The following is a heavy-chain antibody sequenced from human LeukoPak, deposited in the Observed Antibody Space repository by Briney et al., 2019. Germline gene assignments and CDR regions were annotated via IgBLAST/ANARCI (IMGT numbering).Heavy chain of an antibody. J-gene: IGHJ5*02. CDR3: ARRTMVRGVIHTDNWFDP. CDR1: GGSISSYY. CDR2: IYTSGST. D-gene: IGHD3-10*01. V-gene: IGHV4-4*09. Sequence: SETLSLTCSFSGGSISSYYWSWLRQPPGKGLEWIGYIYTSGSTNYNPSLKSRVTISVDTSKNQFSLKLSSVTAADTAVYYCARRTMVRGVIHTDNWFDPWGQGTLVTVSS.